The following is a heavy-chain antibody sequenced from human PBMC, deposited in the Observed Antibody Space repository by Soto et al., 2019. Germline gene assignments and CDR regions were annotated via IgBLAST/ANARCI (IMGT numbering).Heavy chain of an antibody. CDR3: AGQKLDVPGFFDY. CDR2: ISRSGTT. J-gene: IGHJ4*02. V-gene: IGHV4-39*01. D-gene: IGHD3-3*02. Sequence: SETLSLTCTVSGGSINNNYYYWGWVRQPPGKGLEWIASISRSGTTYYNPSLKSRVTKSIDTSRNQFSLTLTSVTAADPAVYCCAGQKLDVPGFFDYWSQGTLVTV. CDR1: GGSINNNYYY.